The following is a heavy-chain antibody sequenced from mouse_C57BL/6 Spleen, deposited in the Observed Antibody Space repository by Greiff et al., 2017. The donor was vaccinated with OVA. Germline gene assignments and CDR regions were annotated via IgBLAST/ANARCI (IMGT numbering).Heavy chain of an antibody. CDR3: TRGDIYYDYEVSY. Sequence: VQLKQSGAELVRPGASVKLSCTASGFNIKDYYMHWVKQRPEQGLEWIGRIDPEDGDTEYAPKFQGKATMTADTSSNTAYLQLSSLTSEDTAVYYCTRGDIYYDYEVSYWGQGTTLTVSS. J-gene: IGHJ2*01. CDR1: GFNIKDYY. CDR2: IDPEDGDT. D-gene: IGHD2-4*01. V-gene: IGHV14-1*01.